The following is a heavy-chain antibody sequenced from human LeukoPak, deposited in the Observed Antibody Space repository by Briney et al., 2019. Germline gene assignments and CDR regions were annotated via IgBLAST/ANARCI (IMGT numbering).Heavy chain of an antibody. CDR2: IYYSGST. CDR3: ARALSGSYSQLDY. J-gene: IGHJ4*02. Sequence: SETLSLTCNVPGGSISSNYWSWIRQPPGKGQEWIGYIYYSGSTNYNPSLKSRVTISVDTSKNQFSLKLRSVTAADTAVYYCARALSGSYSQLDYWGQGTLVTVSS. V-gene: IGHV4-59*01. D-gene: IGHD1-26*01. CDR1: GGSISSNY.